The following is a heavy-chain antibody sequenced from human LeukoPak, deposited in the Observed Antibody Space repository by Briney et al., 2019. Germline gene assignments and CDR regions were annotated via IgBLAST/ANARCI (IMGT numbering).Heavy chain of an antibody. CDR1: GFTFSSYG. J-gene: IGHJ4*02. CDR3: AKVGGRYFDWLSLPFDY. Sequence: GGSLRLSCAASGFTFSSYGMHWVRQAPGKGLEWVAVISYDGSNKYYADSVKGRFTISRDNSRNTLYLQMNSLTTEDTAVYYCAKVGGRYFDWLSLPFDYWGQGTLVTVSS. CDR2: ISYDGSNK. V-gene: IGHV3-30*18. D-gene: IGHD3-9*01.